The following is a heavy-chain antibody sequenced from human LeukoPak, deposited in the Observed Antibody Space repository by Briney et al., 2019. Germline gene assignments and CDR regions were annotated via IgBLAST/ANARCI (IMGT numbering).Heavy chain of an antibody. CDR3: AGCIAVATPNAFDI. Sequence: ASVKVSCKASGGTFSSYATSWVRQAPGQGLEWMGGIIPIFGTANYAQKFQGRVTITADESTSTAYMELSSLRSEDTAVYYCAGCIAVATPNAFDIWGQGTMVTVSS. D-gene: IGHD6-19*01. J-gene: IGHJ3*02. V-gene: IGHV1-69*13. CDR2: IIPIFGTA. CDR1: GGTFSSYA.